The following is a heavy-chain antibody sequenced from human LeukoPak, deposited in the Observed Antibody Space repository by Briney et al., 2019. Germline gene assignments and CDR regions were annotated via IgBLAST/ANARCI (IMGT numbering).Heavy chain of an antibody. V-gene: IGHV3-74*01. CDR2: INHDGSST. CDR1: GFTCSTFW. CDR3: VRDWGYDSSGYWQKYFDS. J-gene: IGHJ4*02. D-gene: IGHD3-22*01. Sequence: GGSLRLSCATSGFTCSTFWMHWVRQAPGKGLVWVSRINHDGSSTNYADSVKGRFTISRDNAKNTLHLQMNSLRAEDTAVYYCVRDWGYDSSGYWQKYFDSWGQGTLVTVSS.